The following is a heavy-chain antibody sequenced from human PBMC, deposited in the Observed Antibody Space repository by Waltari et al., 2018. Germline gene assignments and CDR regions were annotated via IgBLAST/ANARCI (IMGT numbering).Heavy chain of an antibody. V-gene: IGHV4-4*07. CDR2: IYTSGST. CDR1: GGSISSYY. D-gene: IGHD3-10*01. CDR3: ASTRLITMVRGGFDY. J-gene: IGHJ4*02. Sequence: QVQLQESGPGLVKPSETLSLTCTVSGGSISSYYWSWIRQPAGKGLEWIGRIYTSGSTNYNPSLKSRVTMAVDTSKNQFSLKLSSVTAADTAMYYCASTRLITMVRGGFDYWGQGTLVTVSS.